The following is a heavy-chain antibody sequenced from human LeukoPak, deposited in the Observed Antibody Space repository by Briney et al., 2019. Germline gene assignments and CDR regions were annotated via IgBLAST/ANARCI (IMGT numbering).Heavy chain of an antibody. D-gene: IGHD5-12*01. CDR2: ISWNSGSI. V-gene: IGHV3-9*01. CDR1: GFTFDDYA. Sequence: GGSLRLSCAASGFTFDDYAMHWVRQAPGKGLEWVSGISWNSGSIGYADSVKGRFTTSRDNAKNSLYLQMNSLRAEDTALYYCAKDRGYSGYEAFDYWGQGTLVTVSS. CDR3: AKDRGYSGYEAFDY. J-gene: IGHJ4*02.